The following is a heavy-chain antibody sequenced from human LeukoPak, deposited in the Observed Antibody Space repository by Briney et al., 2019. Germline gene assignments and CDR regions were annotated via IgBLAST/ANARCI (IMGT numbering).Heavy chain of an antibody. V-gene: IGHV3-48*01. CDR3: ARDRIVATTHYYYYYMDV. CDR1: GFTFSSYA. J-gene: IGHJ6*03. CDR2: ISSTGNTL. D-gene: IGHD5-12*01. Sequence: GGSLRLSCAASGFTFSSYAMNWVRQTPGKGLEWIAYISSTGNTLYYADSVKGRFTISRDNAKNSLYLQMNSLRAEDTAVYYCARDRIVATTHYYYYYMDVWGKGTTVTVSS.